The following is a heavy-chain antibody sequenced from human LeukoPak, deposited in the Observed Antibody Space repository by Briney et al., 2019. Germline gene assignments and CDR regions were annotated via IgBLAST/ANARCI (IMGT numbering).Heavy chain of an antibody. CDR3: ARVGTRIAAAGTPQINY. D-gene: IGHD6-13*01. Sequence: GASVKVSCKASGYTFTSYYMHWVRQAPGQGLEWMGIINPSGGSTSYAQKFQGRVTMTRDTSTSTVYMELSSLRSEDTAVYYCARVGTRIAAAGTPQINYWGQGTLVTVSS. CDR2: INPSGGST. J-gene: IGHJ4*02. CDR1: GYTFTSYY. V-gene: IGHV1-46*01.